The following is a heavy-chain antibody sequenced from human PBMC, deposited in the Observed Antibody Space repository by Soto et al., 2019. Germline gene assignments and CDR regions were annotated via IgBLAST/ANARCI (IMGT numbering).Heavy chain of an antibody. J-gene: IGHJ4*02. D-gene: IGHD4-4*01. CDR2: IIPIFGTA. CDR1: GGTFSSYA. CDR3: ARELQGLYYFDY. V-gene: IGHV1-69*01. Sequence: SCKASGGTFSSYAISWVRQAPGQGLEWMGGIIPIFGTANYAQKFQGRVTITADESASTAYMELSSLRSDDTAVYYCARELQGLYYFDYWGQGTLVTVSS.